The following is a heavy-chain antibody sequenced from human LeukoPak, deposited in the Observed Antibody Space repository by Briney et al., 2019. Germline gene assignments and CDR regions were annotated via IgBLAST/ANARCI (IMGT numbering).Heavy chain of an antibody. CDR2: IYSGGST. J-gene: IGHJ4*02. D-gene: IGHD3-3*01. CDR3: ARSPITIFGVGRGYFDY. Sequence: AGGSLRLSCAASGFTVSSNYMSWVRQAPGKGLEWVSVIYSGGSTYYADSVKGRFTISRDNSKNTLYLQMNSLRAEDTAVYYCARSPITIFGVGRGYFDYWGQGTLVTVSS. CDR1: GFTVSSNY. V-gene: IGHV3-66*02.